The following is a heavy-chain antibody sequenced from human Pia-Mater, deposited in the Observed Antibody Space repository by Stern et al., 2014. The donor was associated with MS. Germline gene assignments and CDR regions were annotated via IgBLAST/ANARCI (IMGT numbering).Heavy chain of an antibody. CDR1: GDSISSGNYY. J-gene: IGHJ4*02. Sequence: QVQLQESGPGLVKPSQTLSLTCTVSGDSISSGNYYWSWIRQPAGKGLEWIGRIYSSGTTYYNPSLRSRVTISIDTSNNTFSRKLSSVTATDTAVYYCATQGRALAPDWGQGTLVTVSS. CDR3: ATQGRALAPD. CDR2: IYSSGTT. V-gene: IGHV4-61*02.